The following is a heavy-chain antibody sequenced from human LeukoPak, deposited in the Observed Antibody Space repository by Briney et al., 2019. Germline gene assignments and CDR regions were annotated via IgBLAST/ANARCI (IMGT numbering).Heavy chain of an antibody. Sequence: ASVKVSCKVSGYTXTELSMHWVRQAPGKGLEWMGGFDPEDGETIYAQKFQGRVTMTEDTSTDTAYMELSSLRSEDTAVYYCAIWFGELLSFDYWGQGALVTVSS. J-gene: IGHJ4*02. CDR1: GYTXTELS. D-gene: IGHD3-10*01. V-gene: IGHV1-24*01. CDR3: AIWFGELLSFDY. CDR2: FDPEDGET.